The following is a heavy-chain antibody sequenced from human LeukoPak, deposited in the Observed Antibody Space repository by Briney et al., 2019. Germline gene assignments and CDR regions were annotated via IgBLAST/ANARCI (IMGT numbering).Heavy chain of an antibody. V-gene: IGHV3-21*01. CDR3: ARIGLGRDAYNSFDY. J-gene: IGHJ4*02. D-gene: IGHD5-24*01. CDR2: ISATTIYR. CDR1: GFTFSNYD. Sequence: PGGSLRLSCAASGFTFSNYDMTWVRQAPGKGLEWVSSISATTIYRFSAGSVRGRFTISRDNVENSLYLQMNVLRREDTAVYYCARIGLGRDAYNSFDYWGQGTLVIVSS.